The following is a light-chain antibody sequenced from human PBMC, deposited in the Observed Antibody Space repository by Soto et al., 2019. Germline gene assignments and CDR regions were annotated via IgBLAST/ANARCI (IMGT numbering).Light chain of an antibody. CDR1: QSVSSSY. J-gene: IGKJ1*01. Sequence: EIVLTQSPGTLSLSPGERATLSCRASQSVSSSYLAWYQQKPGQAPRLLIYGASSRATGIPDRFSGSGSGTVFTLTISRLEPEYFAVYYCQQYVSSPRTFGQGTKVEIK. V-gene: IGKV3-20*01. CDR3: QQYVSSPRT. CDR2: GAS.